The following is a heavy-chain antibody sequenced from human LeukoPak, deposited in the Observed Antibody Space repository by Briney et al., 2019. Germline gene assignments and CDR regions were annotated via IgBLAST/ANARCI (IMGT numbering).Heavy chain of an antibody. CDR2: ISGSGGST. CDR1: GFTFSSYA. CDR3: AKKAGYDSMSIDY. J-gene: IGHJ4*02. Sequence: GASLRLSCAASGFTFSSYAMSWVRQAPGKGLEWVSAISGSGGSTYYADSVRGRFTISRDNSKNTLYLQMNSLRAEDTAVYYCAKKAGYDSMSIDYWGQGTLVTVSS. V-gene: IGHV3-23*01. D-gene: IGHD3-22*01.